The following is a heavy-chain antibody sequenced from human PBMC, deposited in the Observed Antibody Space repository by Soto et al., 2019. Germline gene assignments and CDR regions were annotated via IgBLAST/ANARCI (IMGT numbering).Heavy chain of an antibody. V-gene: IGHV3-21*01. CDR2: ISSSSSYI. D-gene: IGHD2-2*01. CDR3: ASPLICSSTSCYPRSDAFDI. J-gene: IGHJ3*02. CDR1: GFTFSSYS. Sequence: GGSLRLSCAASGFTFSSYSMNWVRQAPGKGLEWVSSISSSSSYIYYADSVKGRFTISRDNAKNSLYLQMNSLRAEDTAVYYCASPLICSSTSCYPRSDAFDIWGQGTMVTVSS.